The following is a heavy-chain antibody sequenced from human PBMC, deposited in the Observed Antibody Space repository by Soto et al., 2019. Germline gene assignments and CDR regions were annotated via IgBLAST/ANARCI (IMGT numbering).Heavy chain of an antibody. CDR3: ARADRTLVTSYGLDV. CDR2: INHSGTI. Sequence: QVQIQQWGAGLLKPSETLSLTCAVSGGSFSGFYWTWIRQPPGEGLEWTGEINHSGTINFNPSLRSRLTISLDSSKKHFSLKLTSLTAADAAVYYCARADRTLVTSYGLDVWGQGTTVTVSS. CDR1: GGSFSGFY. J-gene: IGHJ6*02. D-gene: IGHD2-21*02. V-gene: IGHV4-34*02.